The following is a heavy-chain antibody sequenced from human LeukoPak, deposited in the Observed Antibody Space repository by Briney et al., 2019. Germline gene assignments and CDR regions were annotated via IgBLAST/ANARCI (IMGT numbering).Heavy chain of an antibody. D-gene: IGHD2-21*02. CDR3: ARVNTYCGGDCYTFDY. Sequence: SETLSLTYTVSGGSISSNYWTWIRQPPGKGLEWIGYIYYTGSTNYYNPSLKSRVTISVDTSKNQFSLKLSSVTAADTAVYYCARVNTYCGGDCYTFDYWGQGTLVTVSS. CDR1: GGSISSNY. CDR2: IYYTGST. V-gene: IGHV4-59*01. J-gene: IGHJ4*02.